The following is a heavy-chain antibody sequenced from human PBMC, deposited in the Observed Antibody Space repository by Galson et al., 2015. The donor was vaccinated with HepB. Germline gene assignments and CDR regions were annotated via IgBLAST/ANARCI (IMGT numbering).Heavy chain of an antibody. Sequence: SLRLSCAASGFTFSSYAMHWVRQAPGKGLEWVAVISYDGSNKYYADSVKGRFTISRDNSKNTLYLQMNSLRAEDTAVYYCARDRGAMPPGDAFDIWGQGTMVTVSS. CDR1: GFTFSSYA. J-gene: IGHJ3*02. D-gene: IGHD3-10*01. CDR2: ISYDGSNK. V-gene: IGHV3-30-3*01. CDR3: ARDRGAMPPGDAFDI.